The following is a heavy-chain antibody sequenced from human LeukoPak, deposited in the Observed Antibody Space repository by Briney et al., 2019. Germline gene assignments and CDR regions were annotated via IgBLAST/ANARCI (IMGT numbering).Heavy chain of an antibody. Sequence: GGSLRLSCAASGFTFSGYEMNWVRQAPGKGLEWISYISRSGTTKDYADSVKGRFTISRDNTKNSLYLQMNSLRAEDTAVYYCARWPNVGPTSYFDSWGQGTLVTVSS. V-gene: IGHV3-48*03. D-gene: IGHD1-26*01. CDR2: ISRSGTTK. CDR1: GFTFSGYE. J-gene: IGHJ4*02. CDR3: ARWPNVGPTSYFDS.